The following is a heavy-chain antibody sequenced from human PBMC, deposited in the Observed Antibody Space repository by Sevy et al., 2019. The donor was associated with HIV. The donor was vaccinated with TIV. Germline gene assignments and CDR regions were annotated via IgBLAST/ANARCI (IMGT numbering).Heavy chain of an antibody. V-gene: IGHV3-7*03. J-gene: IGHJ3*02. D-gene: IGHD3-22*01. CDR2: IKEDGSDK. Sequence: GGSLRLSCAASGFTLSSFWMTWVRQAPGKGREWVANIKEDGSDKNYLDSVKGRFTISRDNAKNSLYLQMNSLRAEDTAVYYCARDKNHYDRSVYYDAFDIWGQGTIVTVSS. CDR3: ARDKNHYDRSVYYDAFDI. CDR1: GFTLSSFW.